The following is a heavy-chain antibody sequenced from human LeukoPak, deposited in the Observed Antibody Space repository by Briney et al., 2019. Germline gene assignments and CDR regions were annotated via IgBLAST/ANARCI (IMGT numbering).Heavy chain of an antibody. Sequence: ASVKVSCKASGYTFTGYYMHWVRQAPGQGLEWMGWINANSGGTNYAQKFQGRVTMTRDTSISTAYMELSRLRSDDTAVYYCARVGLLWFGEQGFDYWGQGTLVTVSS. V-gene: IGHV1-2*02. CDR2: INANSGGT. CDR1: GYTFTGYY. CDR3: ARVGLLWFGEQGFDY. D-gene: IGHD3-10*01. J-gene: IGHJ4*02.